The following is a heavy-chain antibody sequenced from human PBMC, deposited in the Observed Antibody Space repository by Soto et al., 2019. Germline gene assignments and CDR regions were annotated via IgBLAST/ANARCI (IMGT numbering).Heavy chain of an antibody. CDR2: ISRDGRTT. D-gene: IGHD2-8*02. V-gene: IGHV3-30*03. Sequence: QVQLVESGGGVVQPGRSLRLSCAVSGFTVSSYGMHWVRQAPGKGLEWVAVISRDGRTTFYADSVKGRFTISKDNSRNTLVLEMNSLRGDDMAVYYCTGEVASGYWGQGTLVTVSS. CDR3: TGEVASGY. CDR1: GFTVSSYG. J-gene: IGHJ4*02.